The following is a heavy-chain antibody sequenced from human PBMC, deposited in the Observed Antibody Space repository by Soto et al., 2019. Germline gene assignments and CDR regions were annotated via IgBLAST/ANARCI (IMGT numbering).Heavy chain of an antibody. D-gene: IGHD4-17*01. V-gene: IGHV1-18*01. CDR3: ARYFVNDYGDPGWLDP. Sequence: GPEVKMPGDSLKVSCKASGYTFTSYGITWVRQAPGQGLEWMGWINGYNGHTKYAQKLQGRVTMTTDTSTSTAFMELRSLRSDDTAVYYCARYFVNDYGDPGWLDPWGQGTLVTVSS. CDR1: GYTFTSYG. CDR2: INGYNGHT. J-gene: IGHJ5*02.